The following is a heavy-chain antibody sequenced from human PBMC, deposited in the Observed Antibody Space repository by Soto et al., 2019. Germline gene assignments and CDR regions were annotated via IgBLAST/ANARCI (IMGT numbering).Heavy chain of an antibody. CDR3: ARTYSSSWYDAFDI. Sequence: SEPPSHPFAVLWGPFNDYYRRRIRQPPGQGLEWIGELNHSGSTNYNPSLKSRDTISVDTSKNQFSLMLSSVSGADTAVYFFARTYSSSWYDAFDIWGQGTMVTGSS. D-gene: IGHD6-13*01. V-gene: IGHV4-34*01. CDR1: WGPFNDYY. J-gene: IGHJ3*02. CDR2: LNHSGST.